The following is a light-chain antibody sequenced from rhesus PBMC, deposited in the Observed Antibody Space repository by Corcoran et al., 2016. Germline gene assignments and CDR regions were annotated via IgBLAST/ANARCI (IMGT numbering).Light chain of an antibody. CDR3: MQALQTPFT. Sequence: DIVMTQTPLSLPVTLGEPASISCRSSQSLLSSNGYNYLHWYLQKPGQSPQLLIYYGSNRASGVPDRCSGSGSGTDFKLKISRVEAEDVGVYYCMQALQTPFTFGHGTKLDIK. V-gene: IGKV2-60*01. J-gene: IGKJ3*01. CDR2: YGS. CDR1: QSLLSSNGYNY.